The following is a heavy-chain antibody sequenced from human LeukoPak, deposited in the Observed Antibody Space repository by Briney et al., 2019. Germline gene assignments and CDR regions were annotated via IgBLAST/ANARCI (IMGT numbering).Heavy chain of an antibody. J-gene: IGHJ5*02. V-gene: IGHV3-23*01. CDR2: ISGSGGST. CDR1: GFTFSSYA. Sequence: HPGGSLRLSCAASGFTFSSYAMSWVRQAPGKGLEWVSAISGSGGSTYYADSVKGRFTISRDNSKNTLYLQMNSLRAEDTAVYYCAKDPFGGNLRGWFDPWGQGTLVTVSS. CDR3: AKDPFGGNLRGWFDP. D-gene: IGHD4-23*01.